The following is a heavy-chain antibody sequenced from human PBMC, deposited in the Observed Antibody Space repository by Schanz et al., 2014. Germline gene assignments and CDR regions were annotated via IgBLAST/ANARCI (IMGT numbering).Heavy chain of an antibody. V-gene: IGHV3-66*01. Sequence: AQLVESGGGLVQPGGSLRLSCAASGFTVSSNYMSWVRQAPGKGLEWVSITYSGGSTYYADSVKGRFTISRDNSKNTLYLLMNSLRAEDTAVYYCARDSGSHYWVDYWGQGTLVTVSS. D-gene: IGHD1-26*01. CDR2: TYSGGST. CDR1: GFTVSSNY. CDR3: ARDSGSHYWVDY. J-gene: IGHJ4*02.